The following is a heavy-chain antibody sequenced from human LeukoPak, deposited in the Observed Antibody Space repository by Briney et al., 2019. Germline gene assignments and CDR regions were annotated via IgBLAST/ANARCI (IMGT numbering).Heavy chain of an antibody. D-gene: IGHD1/OR15-1a*01. CDR2: ISNNGGYT. V-gene: IGHV3-23*01. Sequence: GGSLRLSCAASGFTFSSSAMSWVRQAPGKGLEWVSAISNNGGYTYYADSVQGRFTISRDNSKSTLCLQMNSLRAEDTAVYYCAKTRRGNKFDYWGQGTLVTVSS. CDR1: GFTFSSSA. CDR3: AKTRRGNKFDY. J-gene: IGHJ4*02.